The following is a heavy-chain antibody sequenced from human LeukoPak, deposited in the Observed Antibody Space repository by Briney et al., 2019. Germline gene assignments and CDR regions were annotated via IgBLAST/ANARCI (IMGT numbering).Heavy chain of an antibody. Sequence: GGSLRLSCAASGFRFSGYVMHGVRQAPGKGLEWVALISYDGSNKYYGDSVKGRFTISRDNSKNTLSLEMSSLRGDDTALYYCARDSGGSLFDLWGQGTLVIVSS. D-gene: IGHD6-19*01. J-gene: IGHJ4*02. CDR1: GFRFSGYV. CDR3: ARDSGGSLFDL. CDR2: ISYDGSNK. V-gene: IGHV3-30*03.